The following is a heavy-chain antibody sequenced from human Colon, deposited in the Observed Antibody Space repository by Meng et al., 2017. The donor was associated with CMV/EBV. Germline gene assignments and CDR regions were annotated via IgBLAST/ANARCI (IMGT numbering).Heavy chain of an antibody. D-gene: IGHD3-16*01. CDR1: GFTFDDYA. CDR2: ISWNSGSI. J-gene: IGHJ4*02. CDR3: AKDVDSIWDYFDY. V-gene: IGHV3-9*01. Sequence: SLKISCAASGFTFDDYAMHWVRQAPGKGLEWVSGISWNSGSIGYADSVKGRFTISRDNAKNSLYLQMNSLRAEDTALYYCAKDVDSIWDYFDYWGQGTLVTVSS.